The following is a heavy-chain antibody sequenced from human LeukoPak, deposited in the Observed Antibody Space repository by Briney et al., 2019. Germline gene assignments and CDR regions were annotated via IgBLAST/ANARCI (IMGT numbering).Heavy chain of an antibody. CDR3: AYARPRIAVAVEYSGMDV. CDR2: IYSGGST. V-gene: IGHV3-53*01. D-gene: IGHD6-19*01. J-gene: IGHJ6*02. Sequence: GGSLKLSCAASGFTVSSNYMTWVRQAPGKGLECVSVIYSGGSTYYADSVKGRFTISRDNSKNTLYLQMNSLRAEDTAVYYCAYARPRIAVAVEYSGMDVWGHGTTVTVSS. CDR1: GFTVSSNY.